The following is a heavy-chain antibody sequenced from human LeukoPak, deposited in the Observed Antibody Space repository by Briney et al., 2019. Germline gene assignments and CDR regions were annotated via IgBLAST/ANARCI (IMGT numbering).Heavy chain of an antibody. CDR1: GFTFSSYA. D-gene: IGHD6-13*01. J-gene: IGHJ4*02. V-gene: IGHV3-30-3*01. CDR2: ISYDGSNK. CDR3: ARDEQLVVDY. Sequence: GGSLRLSCAASGFTFSSYAMHWVRQAPGKGLEWVAVISYDGSNKYYADSVKGRFTISRDNSKNTLYLQMNSLRAEDTAVYYCARDEQLVVDYWGQGTLVTVSS.